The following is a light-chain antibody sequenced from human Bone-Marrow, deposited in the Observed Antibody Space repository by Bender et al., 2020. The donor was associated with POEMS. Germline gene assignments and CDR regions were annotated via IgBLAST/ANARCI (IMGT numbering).Light chain of an antibody. CDR2: DNY. Sequence: QSVLTQPPSVSAAPGQKVTISCSGSSSNIGNRYVSWYQQLPGTAPKLLIYDNYKRPSGIPDRFSGSKSGTSATLDITGLQTGDEADYYCGAWDNSLNGGVFGGGTRLTVL. J-gene: IGLJ3*02. CDR3: GAWDNSLNGGV. CDR1: SSNIGNRY. V-gene: IGLV1-51*01.